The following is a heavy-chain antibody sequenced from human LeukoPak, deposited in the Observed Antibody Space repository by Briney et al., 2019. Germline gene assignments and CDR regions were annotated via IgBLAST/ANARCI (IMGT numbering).Heavy chain of an antibody. CDR1: GYTFTSYG. J-gene: IGHJ4*02. V-gene: IGHV1-18*01. CDR2: ISACNGNT. D-gene: IGHD3-10*01. Sequence: ASVKVSCKASGYTFTSYGISWVRQAPGQGLEWMGWISACNGNTNYAQKLQGRVTMTTDTSTSTAYMELRSLRSDDTAVYYCARDGGLLWFGELLTGDYWGQGTLVTVSS. CDR3: ARDGGLLWFGELLTGDY.